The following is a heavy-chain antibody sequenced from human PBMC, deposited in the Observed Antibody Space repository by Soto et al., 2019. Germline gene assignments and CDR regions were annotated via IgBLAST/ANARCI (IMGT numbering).Heavy chain of an antibody. V-gene: IGHV3-33*01. Sequence: QVQLVESGGGVVQPGRSLRLSCAASGFTFSSYGMHWVRQAPGKGLERVAVIWYDGSNKYYADSVKGRFTISRDNSKNTLYLQMNSLRAEDTAVYYCARDVVRGVIISYWGQGTLVTVSS. J-gene: IGHJ4*02. D-gene: IGHD3-10*01. CDR3: ARDVVRGVIISY. CDR1: GFTFSSYG. CDR2: IWYDGSNK.